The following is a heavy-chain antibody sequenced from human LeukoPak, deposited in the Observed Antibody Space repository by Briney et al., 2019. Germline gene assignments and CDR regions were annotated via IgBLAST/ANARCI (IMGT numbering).Heavy chain of an antibody. D-gene: IGHD2-15*01. J-gene: IGHJ3*02. CDR1: GFTFSSYG. CDR3: ARDFCSGGSCYPDAFDI. V-gene: IGHV3-30*03. Sequence: GGSLRLSCAASGFTFSSYGIHWVRQAPGKGLEWVAVISYDGSNKYYVDSVKGRFTISRDNSKNTLNLQMNSLRAEDTAVYYCARDFCSGGSCYPDAFDIWGQGTMVTVSS. CDR2: ISYDGSNK.